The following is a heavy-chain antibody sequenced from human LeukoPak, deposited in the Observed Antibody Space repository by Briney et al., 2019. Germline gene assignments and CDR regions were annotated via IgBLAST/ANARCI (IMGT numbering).Heavy chain of an antibody. CDR1: GGSISSSSYY. V-gene: IGHV4-39*01. CDR2: IYYSGST. Sequence: SETLSLTCTVSGGSISSSSYYWGWIRQPPGKGLEWIGSIYYSGSTYYNPSLKSRVTISVDTSKNQFSLKLSSVTAADTAVYYCARHRQRITMVRGVIDRGFDYWGQGTLVTVSS. J-gene: IGHJ4*02. CDR3: ARHRQRITMVRGVIDRGFDY. D-gene: IGHD3-10*01.